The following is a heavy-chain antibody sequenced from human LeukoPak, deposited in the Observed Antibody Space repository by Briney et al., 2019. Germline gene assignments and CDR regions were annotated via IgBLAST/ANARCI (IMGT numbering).Heavy chain of an antibody. J-gene: IGHJ4*02. CDR1: GFTFSSYW. D-gene: IGHD6-13*01. V-gene: IGHV3-74*01. Sequence: GGSLRLSCAASGFTFSSYWMHWVRQAPGKGLVWVSRVDTDGSSTTYADSVKGRFTISRDNAKNTLYLQMNSLRAEDTAMYYCVRVSVSPGAAAGFDYWGQGTLVTVSS. CDR3: VRVSVSPGAAAGFDY. CDR2: VDTDGSST.